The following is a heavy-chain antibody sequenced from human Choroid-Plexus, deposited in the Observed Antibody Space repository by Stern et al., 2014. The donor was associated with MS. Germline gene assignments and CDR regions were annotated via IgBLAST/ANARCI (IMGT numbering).Heavy chain of an antibody. D-gene: IGHD2/OR15-2a*01. J-gene: IGHJ5*02. V-gene: IGHV3-30*18. CDR1: GFTFGSCA. CDR3: AKDRQYLTYFFDH. Sequence: VQLLESGGGVVQPGRPLRLSCVASGFTFGSCAMHWVRQAPGKGLGWVGGVSYDGSNKYYADSVKGRFTISRDNSQNTLYMQMSSLRPEDTAVYYCAKDRQYLTYFFDHWGQGSLVTVSS. CDR2: VSYDGSNK.